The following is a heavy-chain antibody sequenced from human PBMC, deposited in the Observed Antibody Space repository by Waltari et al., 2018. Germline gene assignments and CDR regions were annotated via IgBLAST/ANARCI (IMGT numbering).Heavy chain of an antibody. D-gene: IGHD3-3*01. CDR2: INPNSGGT. Sequence: QVQLVQSGAEVKKPGASVKVSCKASGYTFTGYSMPWVRPAPGQGLEWMGRINPNSGGTNYAQKFQGRVTMTRDTSISTAYMELSSLRSEDTAVYYCARAAVSGVVLNWFDPWGQGTLVTVSS. CDR1: GYTFTGYS. CDR3: ARAAVSGVVLNWFDP. V-gene: IGHV1-2*06. J-gene: IGHJ5*02.